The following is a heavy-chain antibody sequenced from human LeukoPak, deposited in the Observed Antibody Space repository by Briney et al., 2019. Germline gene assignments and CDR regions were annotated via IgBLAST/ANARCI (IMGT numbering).Heavy chain of an antibody. CDR1: GFSFSNHE. CDR3: ARGSSGWYYFDY. D-gene: IGHD6-19*01. Sequence: GESLRLSCAASGFSFSNHEMNWVRQAPGKGPEWVSYISSSSGISIYYADSVKGRFTISRDNAKNSLYLQMNSLRAKDTAVYYCARGSSGWYYFDYWGQGTLVTVSS. CDR2: ISSSSGISI. J-gene: IGHJ4*02. V-gene: IGHV3-48*03.